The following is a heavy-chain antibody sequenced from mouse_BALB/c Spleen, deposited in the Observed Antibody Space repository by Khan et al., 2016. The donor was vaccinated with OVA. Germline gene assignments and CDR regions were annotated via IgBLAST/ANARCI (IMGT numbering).Heavy chain of an antibody. D-gene: IGHD1-2*01. CDR1: GYTFTDYY. J-gene: IGHJ3*01. CDR2: ISPGSGDT. Sequence: QVQLQQSGAELARPGASVKLSCKASGYTFTDYYINWVKQRTGQGLEWIGEISPGSGDTYYNEKFKGKATLTADKSSTQAYMQLSSLTSEASAVYVCARRNYFGYTFAYWGQGTLVTVSA. V-gene: IGHV1-77*01. CDR3: ARRNYFGYTFAY.